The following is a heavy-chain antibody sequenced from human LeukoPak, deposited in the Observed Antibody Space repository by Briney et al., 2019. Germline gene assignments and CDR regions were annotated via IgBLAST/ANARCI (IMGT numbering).Heavy chain of an antibody. Sequence: GGSLRLSCAASGFTFSSYGMHWVRQAPGKGLEWVAVISYDGSNKYYADSVKGRFTISRDNSKNTLYLQMNSLRAEDTAVYYCAKEGDYYDSSGYDYYFDYWGQGTLVTVSS. J-gene: IGHJ4*02. V-gene: IGHV3-30*18. D-gene: IGHD3-22*01. CDR3: AKEGDYYDSSGYDYYFDY. CDR1: GFTFSSYG. CDR2: ISYDGSNK.